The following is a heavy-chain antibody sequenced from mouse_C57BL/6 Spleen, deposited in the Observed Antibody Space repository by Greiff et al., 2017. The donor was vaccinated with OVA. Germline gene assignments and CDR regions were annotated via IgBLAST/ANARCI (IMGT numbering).Heavy chain of an antibody. Sequence: QVQLKESGPELVKPGASVKISCKASGYAFSSSWMNWVKQRPGKGLEWIGRIYPGDGDTNYNGKFKGKATLTADKSSSTAYMQLSSLTSEDSAVYFCAQQRGLVFCAYWGQGTLVTVSA. D-gene: IGHD2-2*01. V-gene: IGHV1-82*01. J-gene: IGHJ3*01. CDR1: GYAFSSSW. CDR3: AQQRGLVFCAY. CDR2: IYPGDGDT.